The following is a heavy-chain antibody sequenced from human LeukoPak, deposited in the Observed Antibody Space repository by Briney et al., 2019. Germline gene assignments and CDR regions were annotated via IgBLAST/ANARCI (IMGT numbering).Heavy chain of an antibody. CDR2: ISSSSSYI. Sequence: PGGSLRLSCAASGFTFSSYSMNWVRQAPGKGLEWVSSISSSSSYIYYADSVKGRFTISRDNAKNSLYLQMDSLRAEDTAVYYCARLERECYDLGYWGQGTLVTVSS. CDR3: ARLERECYDLGY. CDR1: GFTFSSYS. V-gene: IGHV3-21*01. D-gene: IGHD5-12*01. J-gene: IGHJ4*02.